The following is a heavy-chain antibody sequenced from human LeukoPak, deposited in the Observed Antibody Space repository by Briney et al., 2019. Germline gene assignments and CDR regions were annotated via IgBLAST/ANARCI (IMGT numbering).Heavy chain of an antibody. D-gene: IGHD2-8*01. CDR2: MNPNSGNT. J-gene: IGHJ6*02. V-gene: IGHV1-8*01. CDR1: GYTFTSYD. CDR3: ARGPYCTNGVCYSVWYYYYGMDV. Sequence: ASVKVSCKASGYTFTSYDINWVRQATGQGLEWMGWMNPNSGNTGYAQKFQGRVTMTRNTSISTAYMELSSLRSEDTAVYYCARGPYCTNGVCYSVWYYYYGMDVWGQGTTVTVSS.